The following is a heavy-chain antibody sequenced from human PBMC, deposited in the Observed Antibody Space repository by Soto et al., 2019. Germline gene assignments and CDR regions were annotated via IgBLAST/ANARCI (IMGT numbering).Heavy chain of an antibody. V-gene: IGHV3-30-3*01. CDR1: GFTFSSYA. J-gene: IGHJ6*02. Sequence: QVQLVESGGGVVQPGRSLRLSCAASGFTFSSYAMHWVRQAPGKGLEWVAVISYDGSNKYYADSVKGRFTISRDNSKNTQNLQMNSPRAEDTAVYYSARGQPPNSDWHTDDYCMYVWGHGATVIVS. D-gene: IGHD3-9*01. CDR3: ARGQPPNSDWHTDDYCMYV. CDR2: ISYDGSNK.